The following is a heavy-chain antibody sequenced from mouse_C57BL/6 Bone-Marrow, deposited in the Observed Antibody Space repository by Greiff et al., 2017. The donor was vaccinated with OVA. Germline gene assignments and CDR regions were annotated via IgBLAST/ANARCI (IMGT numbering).Heavy chain of an antibody. CDR2: IYPGSGYT. Sequence: QVQLQQSGAELVKPGASVKLSCKASGYTFTSYWMHWVKQRPGQGLEWIGYIYPGSGYTNYNQKFKGKATLTADKSSSTAYMQLSSLTYEDSAVYYGARGGCPYWYFEVWGTGTTVTVSS. J-gene: IGHJ1*03. CDR3: ARGGCPYWYFEV. V-gene: IGHV1-7*01. CDR1: GYTFTSYW.